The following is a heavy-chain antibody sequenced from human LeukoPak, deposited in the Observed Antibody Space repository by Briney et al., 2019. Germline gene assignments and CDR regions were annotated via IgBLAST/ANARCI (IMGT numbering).Heavy chain of an antibody. CDR1: GITLSNYG. J-gene: IGHJ4*02. CDR3: AKRGVVIRVILVGFHKEAYYFDS. V-gene: IGHV3-23*01. CDR2: ISGSGGST. D-gene: IGHD3-22*01. Sequence: GGSLRLSCRVSGITLSNYGMSWVRQAPGKGLEWVAGISGSGGSTNYADSVKGRFSISRDNPKNTLYLQMTSLRAKDTAVYFCAKRGVVIRVILVGFHKEAYYFDSWGQGALVTVSS.